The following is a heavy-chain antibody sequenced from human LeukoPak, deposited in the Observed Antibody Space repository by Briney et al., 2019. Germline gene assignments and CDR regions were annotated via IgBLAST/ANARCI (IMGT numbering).Heavy chain of an antibody. Sequence: GGPLRLSCAASGFTFSSYAMSWVRQAPGKGLEWVSAISGSGGSTYYADSVKGRFTISRDNAKNSLYLQVSSLRTEDTALYYCAKDTQGMTGGFDYWGQGTLVTVSS. CDR3: AKDTQGMTGGFDY. CDR1: GFTFSSYA. CDR2: ISGSGGST. J-gene: IGHJ4*02. D-gene: IGHD4-23*01. V-gene: IGHV3-23*01.